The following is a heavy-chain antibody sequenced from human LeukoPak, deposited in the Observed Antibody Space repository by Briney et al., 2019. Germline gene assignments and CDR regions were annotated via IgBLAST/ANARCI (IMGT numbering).Heavy chain of an antibody. CDR1: GGSISSYY. J-gene: IGHJ3*02. D-gene: IGHD3-10*01. CDR2: IYYSGST. CDR3: ARGYGSGSYYNPNDAFDI. Sequence: KPSETLSLTCTVSGGSISSYYWSWIRQPPGKGLEWIGYIYYSGSTNYNPSLKSRVTISVDTSKNQFSLKLTSVTAADTAVYYCARGYGSGSYYNPNDAFDIWGQGTMVTVSS. V-gene: IGHV4-59*01.